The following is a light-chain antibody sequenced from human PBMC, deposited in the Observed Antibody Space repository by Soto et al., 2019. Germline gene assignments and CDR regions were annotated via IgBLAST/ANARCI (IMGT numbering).Light chain of an antibody. J-gene: IGKJ1*01. Sequence: DIQMTQSPSTLSASVGDRVTITCRASQTIFNWLAWYQRKPGRAPNLLIYDASSLQSGVPSTFSDSGSGTEFTLTISSLQPGDFATYYCQQYNSYPWTFGQGTKVEIK. CDR1: QTIFNW. CDR2: DAS. CDR3: QQYNSYPWT. V-gene: IGKV1-5*01.